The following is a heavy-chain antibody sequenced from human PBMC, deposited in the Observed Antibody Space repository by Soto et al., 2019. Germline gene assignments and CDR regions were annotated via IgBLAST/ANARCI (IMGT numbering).Heavy chain of an antibody. CDR2: INGDGRGT. V-gene: IGHV3-74*01. CDR3: AKGYSGYDYAD. CDR1: GFTFTSHW. D-gene: IGHD5-12*01. Sequence: PGGSLRLSCAAPGFTFTSHWMHWVRQAPGKGLVWVSRINGDGRGTSYADSVKGRFTISRDNAKNTLYLQMNSLRAEDTAVYFCAKGYSGYDYADWGQGSLVIVSS. J-gene: IGHJ4*02.